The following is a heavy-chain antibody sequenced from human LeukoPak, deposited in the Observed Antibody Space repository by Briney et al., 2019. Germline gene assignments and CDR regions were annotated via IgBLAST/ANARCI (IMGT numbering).Heavy chain of an antibody. CDR1: GYTLTELS. Sequence: AASVKVSCKVSGYTLTELSMHWVRQAPGKGLEWMGGFDPEDGETIYAQKFQGRVTMTEDTSTDTAYMELSSLRSEDTAVYYCATARQPGYCSGGSCSLFDPWGQRTLVTVSS. CDR2: FDPEDGET. D-gene: IGHD2-15*01. J-gene: IGHJ5*01. CDR3: ATARQPGYCSGGSCSLFDP. V-gene: IGHV1-24*01.